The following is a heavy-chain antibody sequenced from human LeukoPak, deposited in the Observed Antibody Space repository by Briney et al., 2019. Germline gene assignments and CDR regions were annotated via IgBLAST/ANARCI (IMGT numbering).Heavy chain of an antibody. CDR3: AKTTGERVGATVVLTRGWYFDL. D-gene: IGHD1-26*01. V-gene: IGHV3-9*01. J-gene: IGHJ2*01. CDR1: GFTFSNYG. CDR2: ISWNSGSI. Sequence: GGSLRLSCAASGFTFSNYGMSWVRQAPGKGLEWVSGISWNSGSIGYADSVKGRFTISRDNAKNSLYLQMNSLRAEDTALYYCAKTTGERVGATVVLTRGWYFDLWGRGTLVTVSS.